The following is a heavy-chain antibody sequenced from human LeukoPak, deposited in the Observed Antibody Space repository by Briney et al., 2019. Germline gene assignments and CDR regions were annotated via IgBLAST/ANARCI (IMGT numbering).Heavy chain of an antibody. CDR3: ARHRRGVGAIAYYYYGMDV. Sequence: SETLSLTCSVSGGSITSYYWSWIRQPPGKGLEWIGYIYYSGSTNYNPSLKSRVTISVDTSKNQFSLKLSSVTTADTAVYYCARHRRGVGAIAYYYYGMDVWGQGTTVTVSS. CDR2: IYYSGST. V-gene: IGHV4-59*08. D-gene: IGHD1-26*01. J-gene: IGHJ6*02. CDR1: GGSITSYY.